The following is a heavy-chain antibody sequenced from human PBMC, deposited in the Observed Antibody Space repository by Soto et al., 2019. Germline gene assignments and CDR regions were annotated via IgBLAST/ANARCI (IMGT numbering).Heavy chain of an antibody. CDR3: TRDASRDSSARGWFDP. CDR1: GFTFRSFT. J-gene: IGHJ5*02. CDR2: ISSNSAYI. Sequence: GGSLRLSCAASGFTFRSFTMNWVRQAPGKGLEWVSTISSNSAYIYYTDALRGRFTISRDNTKNSLHLQMNSLRAEDTAVYYCTRDASRDSSARGWFDPWGPGTLVTVPQ. D-gene: IGHD6-13*01. V-gene: IGHV3-21*01.